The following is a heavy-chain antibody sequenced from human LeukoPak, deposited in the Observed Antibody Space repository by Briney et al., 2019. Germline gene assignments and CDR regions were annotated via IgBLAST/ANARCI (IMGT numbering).Heavy chain of an antibody. CDR3: ARDASRGSAPFPFDY. Sequence: SETLSLTCTVSGVSISSYYWSWIRQPPGKGLEWIGYIYYSGSTNYNPSLKSRVTISVDTSKNQFPLKLSSVTAADTAVYYCARDASRGSAPFPFDYWGQGTLVTVSS. J-gene: IGHJ4*02. CDR1: GVSISSYY. CDR2: IYYSGST. D-gene: IGHD3-10*01. V-gene: IGHV4-59*01.